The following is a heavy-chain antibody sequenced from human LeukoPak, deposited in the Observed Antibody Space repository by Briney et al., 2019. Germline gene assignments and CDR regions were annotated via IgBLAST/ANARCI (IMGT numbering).Heavy chain of an antibody. CDR2: IRYQGGNK. V-gene: IGHV3-30*02. Sequence: GGSLRLSCAASGFTFSSYGMDWVRQAPGKGLEWVAFIRYQGGNKYYADSVKGRFTISRDNSKNTLYLQMNSLRAEDTAVYYCAKDAGDIVVVVAATHFDYWGQGPLVTVSS. CDR3: AKDAGDIVVVVAATHFDY. J-gene: IGHJ4*02. CDR1: GFTFSSYG. D-gene: IGHD2-15*01.